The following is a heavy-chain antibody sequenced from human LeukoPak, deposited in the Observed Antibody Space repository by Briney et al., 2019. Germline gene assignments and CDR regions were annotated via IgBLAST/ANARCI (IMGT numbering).Heavy chain of an antibody. CDR2: IYYSGST. CDR1: GGSITSYY. CDR3: ARERGGYFTGMDV. V-gene: IGHV4-59*01. J-gene: IGHJ6*04. Sequence: PSETLSLTCTVSGGSITSYYWSWIRQPPGKGLEWIGYIYYSGSTNYNPSLKSRVTISVDTSKNQFSLKLSSVTAADTAVYYCARERGGYFTGMDVWGKGTTVTVSS. D-gene: IGHD5-12*01.